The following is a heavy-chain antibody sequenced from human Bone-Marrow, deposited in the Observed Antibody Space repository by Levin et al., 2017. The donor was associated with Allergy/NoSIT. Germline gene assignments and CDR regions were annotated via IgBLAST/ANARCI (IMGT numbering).Heavy chain of an antibody. J-gene: IGHJ3*02. Sequence: SQTLSLTCTVSGGSMRDYNWSWIRQPPGKGLEWVGYIHYSGTTNSNPSLRSRLTMSVDTSKKQFSLRLRSVTAADTAVYYCAREESGNYDALDIWGRGTMVIVSS. CDR3: AREESGNYDALDI. CDR2: IHYSGTT. D-gene: IGHD1-26*01. CDR1: GGSMRDYN. V-gene: IGHV4-59*01.